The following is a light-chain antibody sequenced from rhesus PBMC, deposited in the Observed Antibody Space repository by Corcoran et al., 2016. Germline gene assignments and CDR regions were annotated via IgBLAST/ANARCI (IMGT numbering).Light chain of an antibody. Sequence: DIQMTQSPSSLSASVGDRVTITCRASENVNNYLNWYQQKPGKAPKLLIYKASTLQSGVPSRFSGSGSGTDYTFTIIRLQPEDVATYYCQHGYGTPFTFGPGTKLDIK. V-gene: IGKV1-74*01. J-gene: IGKJ3*01. CDR2: KAS. CDR1: ENVNNY. CDR3: QHGYGTPFT.